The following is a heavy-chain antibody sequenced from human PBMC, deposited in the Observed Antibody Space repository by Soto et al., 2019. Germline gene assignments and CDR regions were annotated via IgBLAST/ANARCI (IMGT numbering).Heavy chain of an antibody. CDR1: GGSISSYD. CDR2: IYYSGST. V-gene: IGHV4-59*01. Sequence: SETLSLTCTVSGGSISSYDWSWFRQPPGKGLEWIRHIYYSGSTTYNTPRKRRLSISVTASKNPFSLRRSSVAAADTAVYYCPRLSPGIASADGYGTDVWGQGTTVTVSS. J-gene: IGHJ6*02. CDR3: PRLSPGIASADGYGTDV. D-gene: IGHD6-13*01.